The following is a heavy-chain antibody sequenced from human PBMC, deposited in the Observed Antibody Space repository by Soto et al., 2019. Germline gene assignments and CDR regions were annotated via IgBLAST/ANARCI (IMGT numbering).Heavy chain of an antibody. J-gene: IGHJ6*02. CDR2: IIPIFGTA. D-gene: IGHD3-3*01. V-gene: IGHV1-69*06. CDR1: GGTFSSYA. CDR3: ARHYDFLSGYYNYYYGMDV. Sequence: XSVKVSCKASGGTFSSYAISWVRQAPGQGLEWMGGIIPIFGTANYAQKFQGRVTITADKSTSTAYMELSSLRSEDTAVYYCARHYDFLSGYYNYYYGMDVWGQGTTVTASS.